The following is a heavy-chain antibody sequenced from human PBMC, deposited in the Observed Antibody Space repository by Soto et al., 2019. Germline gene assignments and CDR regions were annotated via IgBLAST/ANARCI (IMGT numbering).Heavy chain of an antibody. V-gene: IGHV1-18*01. D-gene: IGHD4-17*01. J-gene: IGHJ1*01. CDR3: ARGYEAYGDPLLRFQH. Sequence: ASVKVSCKASGCTFTSYGISWVRQAPGQGLEWMGWISAYNGNTNYAQKLQGRVTMTTDTSTSTAYMELRSLRSDDTAVYYCARGYEAYGDPLLRFQHWGQGTLVTVSS. CDR2: ISAYNGNT. CDR1: GCTFTSYG.